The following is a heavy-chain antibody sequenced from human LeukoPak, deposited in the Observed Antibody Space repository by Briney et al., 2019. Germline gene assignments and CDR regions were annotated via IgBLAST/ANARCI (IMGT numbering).Heavy chain of an antibody. Sequence: GGSLRLSCAASGFTVSSNYMSWVRQAPGKGLEWVSVIYSGGSTYYADSVKGRFTISRDNAKNSLYLQMNSLRVEDTAFYYCAREHRDYYGSGSYYSYWGQGTLVTVSS. CDR1: GFTVSSNY. V-gene: IGHV3-66*01. J-gene: IGHJ4*02. D-gene: IGHD3-10*01. CDR3: AREHRDYYGSGSYYSY. CDR2: IYSGGST.